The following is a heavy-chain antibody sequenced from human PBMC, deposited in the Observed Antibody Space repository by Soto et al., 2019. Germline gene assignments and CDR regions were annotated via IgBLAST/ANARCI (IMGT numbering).Heavy chain of an antibody. Sequence: LRLSCTASGFTFGDYAMSWFRQAPGKGLEWVGFIRSKAYGGTTEYAASVKGRFTISRDDSKSIAYLQMNSLKTEDTAVYYCTRDLGYCSGGSCYGGYYFDYWGQGTLVTVSS. CDR1: GFTFGDYA. D-gene: IGHD2-15*01. J-gene: IGHJ4*02. CDR3: TRDLGYCSGGSCYGGYYFDY. V-gene: IGHV3-49*03. CDR2: IRSKAYGGTT.